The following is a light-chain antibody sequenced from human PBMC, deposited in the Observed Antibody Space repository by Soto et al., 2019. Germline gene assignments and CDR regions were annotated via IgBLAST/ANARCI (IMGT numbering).Light chain of an antibody. J-gene: IGLJ2*01. CDR3: SSYAGTSTFVL. CDR1: ISDVGRYKL. Sequence: QSALTQPASVSGSPGHSISISCTGSISDVGRYKLVSWYQHHPGKAPKLIIYEASKRPSGVSDRISGSKSGNTASLTISGLQAEDEADYYCSSYAGTSTFVLFGGGTKLTVL. V-gene: IGLV2-23*01. CDR2: EAS.